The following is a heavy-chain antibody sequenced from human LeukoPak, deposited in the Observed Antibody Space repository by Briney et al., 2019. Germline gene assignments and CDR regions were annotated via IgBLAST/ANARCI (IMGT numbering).Heavy chain of an antibody. J-gene: IGHJ4*02. CDR3: ARDRSHFDWLLNGFDY. Sequence: PGGSLRLSCAASGFTFSSYSMNWVRQAPGKGLEWVSSISSSSSYIYYADSVKGRFTISRDNAKNSLYLQMNSLRAEDTAVYYCARDRSHFDWLLNGFDYWGQGTLVTVSS. D-gene: IGHD3-9*01. CDR1: GFTFSSYS. V-gene: IGHV3-21*01. CDR2: ISSSSSYI.